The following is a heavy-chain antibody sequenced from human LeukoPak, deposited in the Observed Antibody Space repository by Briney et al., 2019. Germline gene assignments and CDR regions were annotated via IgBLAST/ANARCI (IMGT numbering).Heavy chain of an antibody. V-gene: IGHV3-30*03. CDR3: ARGSGYSSGWYWGGFDY. CDR2: ISYDGSNK. D-gene: IGHD6-19*01. J-gene: IGHJ4*02. CDR1: GFTFSSYG. Sequence: PGGSLRLSCAASGFTFSSYGMHWVRQAPGKGLEWVAVISYDGSNKYYADSVKGRFTISRDNSKNTLYLQMNSLRAEDTAVYYCARGSGYSSGWYWGGFDYWGQGTLVTVSS.